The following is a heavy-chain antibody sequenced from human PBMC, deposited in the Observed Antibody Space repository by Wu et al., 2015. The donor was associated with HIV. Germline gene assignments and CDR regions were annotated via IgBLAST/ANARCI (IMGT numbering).Heavy chain of an antibody. CDR2: IVPIFGTV. CDR1: GGTFSHYA. Sequence: QVQLVQSGAEVKKPGSSVKVSCKASGGTFSHYAINWIRQAPGHGLEWVGRIVPIFGTVNYAQKFQGRVTISADESTGTAYMEVSGLRSEDTAIYYCARDGEGPIYINHYYFGMDVWGQGTTVTVSS. V-gene: IGHV1-69*13. J-gene: IGHJ6*02. D-gene: IGHD3-3*01. CDR3: ARDGEGPIYINHYYFGMDV.